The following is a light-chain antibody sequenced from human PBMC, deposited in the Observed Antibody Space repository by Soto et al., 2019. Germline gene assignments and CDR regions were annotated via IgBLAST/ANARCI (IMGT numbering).Light chain of an antibody. CDR2: GAS. V-gene: IGKV3D-20*02. Sequence: ETVLTQSPGTLSLTPGERDTLSCRASQSVSSSYLAWYQQKPGQAPRLLIYGASSRATGIPDRFSGSGSGTDFTLTISRLEPEDFAVYYCQQRANWPRTFGQGTKVDIK. CDR3: QQRANWPRT. CDR1: QSVSSSY. J-gene: IGKJ1*01.